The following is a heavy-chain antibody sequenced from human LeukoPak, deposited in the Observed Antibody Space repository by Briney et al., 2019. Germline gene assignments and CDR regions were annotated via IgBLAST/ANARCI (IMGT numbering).Heavy chain of an antibody. J-gene: IGHJ4*02. CDR3: ARAQYSSGWYEYYFDY. CDR1: GGSISSYY. D-gene: IGHD6-19*01. V-gene: IGHV4-4*07. CDR2: FYTSGST. Sequence: SETLSLTCTVSGGSISSYYWSWIRQPAGKGLEWIGRFYTSGSTNYNPSLKSRVTISVDTSKNQFSLKLSSVTAADTAVYYCARAQYSSGWYEYYFDYWGQGTLVTVSS.